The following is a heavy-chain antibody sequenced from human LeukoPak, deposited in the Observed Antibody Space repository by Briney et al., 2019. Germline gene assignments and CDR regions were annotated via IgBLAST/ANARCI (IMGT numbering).Heavy chain of an antibody. Sequence: PGGSLKLSCAASGFTFSSYWMHWVRQAPGKGLVWVSRINSDGSSTSYADSVKGRFTISRDNAKHTLYLQMNSLRAEDTAVYYCARVGGSGTFDYWGQGTLVTVSS. J-gene: IGHJ4*02. CDR2: INSDGSST. V-gene: IGHV3-74*01. D-gene: IGHD3-10*01. CDR3: ARVGGSGTFDY. CDR1: GFTFSSYW.